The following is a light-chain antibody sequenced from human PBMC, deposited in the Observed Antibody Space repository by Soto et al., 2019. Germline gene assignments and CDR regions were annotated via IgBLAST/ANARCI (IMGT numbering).Light chain of an antibody. CDR3: QQYNNWPPYT. CDR2: GAS. J-gene: IGKJ2*01. Sequence: EIVMTQSPATLSVSPGERATLSCRASQSVSSNLAWYQQKPGQAPRLLIYGASTRATGIPARFSGSGSGTEFTLTISILHSEDFVVYYCQQYNNWPPYTFGQGTKLEIK. V-gene: IGKV3-15*01. CDR1: QSVSSN.